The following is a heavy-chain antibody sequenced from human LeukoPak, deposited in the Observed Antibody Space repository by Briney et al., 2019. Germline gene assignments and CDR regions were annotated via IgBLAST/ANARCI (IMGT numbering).Heavy chain of an antibody. CDR2: ISGSGGST. V-gene: IGHV3-23*01. CDR3: VSGIVVTTSFFDY. J-gene: IGHJ4*02. CDR1: GFTFSSYA. D-gene: IGHD4-11*01. Sequence: PGGSLRFSCAASGFTFSSYAMSWVRQAPGKGLEWVSAISGSGGSTYYADSVKGRFTISRDNSKNTLYLQMNSLRAEDTAVYYCVSGIVVTTSFFDYWGQGTLVTVSS.